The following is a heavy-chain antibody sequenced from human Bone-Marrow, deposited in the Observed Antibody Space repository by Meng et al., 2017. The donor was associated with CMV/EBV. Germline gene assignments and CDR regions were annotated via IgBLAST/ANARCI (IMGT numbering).Heavy chain of an antibody. Sequence: QVQLVQSRAAAKKPGASVNVSCKASGYTFTSYGISWVRQAPGQGLEWTGWISAYNGNTNYAQKLQGRVTMTTDTSATTAYMELSDLRSEDTAIYYCARGPYSSGWYGLVDYWGQGTLVTVSS. CDR1: GYTFTSYG. V-gene: IGHV1-18*01. CDR2: ISAYNGNT. J-gene: IGHJ4*02. CDR3: ARGPYSSGWYGLVDY. D-gene: IGHD6-19*01.